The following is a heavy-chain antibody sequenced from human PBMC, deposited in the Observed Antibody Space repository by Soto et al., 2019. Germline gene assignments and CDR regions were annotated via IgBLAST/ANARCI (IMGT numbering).Heavy chain of an antibody. CDR1: GYSIGSGYY. V-gene: IGHV4-38-2*01. CDR2: IYHAGSV. Sequence: SETLSLTCAVSGYSIGSGYYRAWIRQSPGKGLEWIGSIYHAGSVYYNPSLNGRVALSMDTSKNHFSLKLTSVTAADTAVYYCARTFDYYRMDVWGQGTTVTVSS. CDR3: ARTFDYYRMDV. J-gene: IGHJ6*02.